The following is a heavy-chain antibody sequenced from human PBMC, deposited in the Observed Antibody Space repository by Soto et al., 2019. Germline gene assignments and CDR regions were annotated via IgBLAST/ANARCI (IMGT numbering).Heavy chain of an antibody. V-gene: IGHV1-69*08. Sequence: QVQLVQSGAEVKKPGSSVKVSCKASGGTFSTYTITWVRQAPGQGLELMGRIIPIIGISNYAQKFQGRGTITADKFTGTAYIELTRLRSDDTAVYYCAGDPDSHYNDSHASSYPWGQGTLVTVSS. D-gene: IGHD3-22*01. CDR2: IIPIIGIS. J-gene: IGHJ5*02. CDR3: AGDPDSHYNDSHASSYP. CDR1: GGTFSTYT.